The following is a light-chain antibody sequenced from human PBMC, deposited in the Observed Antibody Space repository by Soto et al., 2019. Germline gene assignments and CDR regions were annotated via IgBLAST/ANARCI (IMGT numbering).Light chain of an antibody. Sequence: EIVLTQSPGTLSLSPGERATLSCRASQSVSSTYLAWYQQKPGQAPSLLIYSASSRATGIPDRISGSGSGTDFTLTISRLEPEDFAVYYCQQYGNSQFTFGPGTKVDIK. CDR2: SAS. V-gene: IGKV3-20*01. CDR3: QQYGNSQFT. CDR1: QSVSSTY. J-gene: IGKJ3*01.